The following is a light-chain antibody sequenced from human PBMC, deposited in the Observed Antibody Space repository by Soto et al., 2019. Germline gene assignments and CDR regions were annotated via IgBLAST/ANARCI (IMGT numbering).Light chain of an antibody. CDR1: SRDVGSYDL. V-gene: IGLV2-23*01. CDR3: CSYAGGSTVI. CDR2: EGT. Sequence: QSALTQPASVSGSPGQSITISCTGTSRDVGSYDLVSWYQHHPGKAPKLMIYEGTKRPSGVSNRFSGSKSGNTASLAISGLQAEDEADYYCCSYAGGSTVICGGGTKLTVL. J-gene: IGLJ2*01.